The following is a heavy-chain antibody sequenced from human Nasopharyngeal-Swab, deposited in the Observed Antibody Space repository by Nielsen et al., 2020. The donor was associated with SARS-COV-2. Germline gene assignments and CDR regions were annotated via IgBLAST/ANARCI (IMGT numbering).Heavy chain of an antibody. Sequence: GESLKISCAASGFTFSSYSMNWVRQAPGKGLEWVSSISSSSSYIYYADSVKGRFTIPRDNAKNSLYLQMNSLRAEDTAVYYCARDPDYYDSSGLLDYWGQGTLVTVSS. CDR1: GFTFSSYS. CDR3: ARDPDYYDSSGLLDY. J-gene: IGHJ4*02. D-gene: IGHD3-22*01. CDR2: ISSSSSYI. V-gene: IGHV3-21*01.